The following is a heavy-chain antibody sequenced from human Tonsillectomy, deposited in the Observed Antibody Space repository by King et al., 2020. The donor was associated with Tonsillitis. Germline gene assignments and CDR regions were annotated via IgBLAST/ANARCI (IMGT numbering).Heavy chain of an antibody. Sequence: VQLVESGGGLVQPGGSLRLSCAASGFTFSSYWMSWVRQAPGKGLEWVANIKQDGSEKYYVDSVKGRFTISRDNAKNSLYLQMNSLRAEDTAVYYCARYYSNYVADYYGMDVWGEGTTVTVSS. J-gene: IGHJ6*04. CDR2: IKQDGSEK. CDR3: ARYYSNYVADYYGMDV. CDR1: GFTFSSYW. D-gene: IGHD4-11*01. V-gene: IGHV3-7*01.